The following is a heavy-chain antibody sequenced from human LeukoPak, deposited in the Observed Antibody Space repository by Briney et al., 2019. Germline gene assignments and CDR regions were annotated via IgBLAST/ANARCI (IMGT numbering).Heavy chain of an antibody. Sequence: RTSETLSLTRTVSGGSISSYYWSWIRQPAGKGLGWIGRIYTSGCTNYNPSLKSRVTMSVDTSKNQFSLKLSSVTAADTAVYYCARDKMADTAMGYYYYYGMDVWGQGTTVTVSS. V-gene: IGHV4-4*07. J-gene: IGHJ6*02. CDR1: GGSISSYY. CDR2: IYTSGCT. D-gene: IGHD5-18*01. CDR3: ARDKMADTAMGYYYYYGMDV.